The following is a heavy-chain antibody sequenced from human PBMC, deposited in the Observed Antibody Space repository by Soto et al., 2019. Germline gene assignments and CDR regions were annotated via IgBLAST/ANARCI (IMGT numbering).Heavy chain of an antibody. CDR1: GFTFSGSD. Sequence: EVQLVESGGGLVQPGGSLRLSCAASGFTFSGSDMHWVRQGPGKRLEWVSSIGPTGDTYYPVSVNGRFTISRDNAKDSLYLQMNTLRDEDTAVYYGVRGWFFDFLAWGQGTLVTVSS. J-gene: IGHJ5*02. D-gene: IGHD3-10*01. CDR2: IGPTGDT. V-gene: IGHV3-13*01. CDR3: VRGWFFDFLA.